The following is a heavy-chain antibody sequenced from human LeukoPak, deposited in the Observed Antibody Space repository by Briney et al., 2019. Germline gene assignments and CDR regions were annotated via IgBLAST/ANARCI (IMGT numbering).Heavy chain of an antibody. V-gene: IGHV4-59*01. CDR1: AGSISSNY. Sequence: SETLSLTCTVSAGSISSNYWSWIRQRPGKGLEWVWYIYYSGSTNYNPSLKSLITISVDSSKNQSSLKLRSVAAADAAVYYCARLTGYSSESWFDPWGQGTLVTVSS. D-gene: IGHD3-9*01. CDR3: ARLTGYSSESWFDP. CDR2: IYYSGST. J-gene: IGHJ5*02.